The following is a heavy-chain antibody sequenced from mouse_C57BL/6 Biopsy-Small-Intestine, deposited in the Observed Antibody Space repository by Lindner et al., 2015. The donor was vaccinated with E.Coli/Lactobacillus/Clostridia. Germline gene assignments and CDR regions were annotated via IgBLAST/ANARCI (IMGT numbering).Heavy chain of an antibody. D-gene: IGHD1-1*01. CDR3: ARGYYYGSSPRWFAY. V-gene: IGHV14-2*01. CDR2: VDPEDGET. CDR1: GSNIKDYY. Sequence: VQLQESGAELVKPGASVKLSCTASGSNIKDYYMHWVKQRTEQGLGWIGKVDPEDGETKYAPKFQGKAAITADTSSDTAYLQLSSLTSEDTAVYYCARGYYYGSSPRWFAYWGQGTLVTVSA. J-gene: IGHJ3*01.